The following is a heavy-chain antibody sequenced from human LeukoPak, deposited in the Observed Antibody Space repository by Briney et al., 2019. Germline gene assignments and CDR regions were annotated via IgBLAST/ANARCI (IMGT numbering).Heavy chain of an antibody. CDR3: ARDQGSSSWPHFDF. D-gene: IGHD6-13*01. Sequence: PGGSLRLSCAASGFTVSSNYMSWVRQAPGKGLEWVSIIYSGGSTYYADSVKGRFTIPRDNSKNTLFLQMNSLRAEDTAVYYCARDQGSSSWPHFDFWGQGTLVTVSS. V-gene: IGHV3-66*01. CDR2: IYSGGST. J-gene: IGHJ4*02. CDR1: GFTVSSNY.